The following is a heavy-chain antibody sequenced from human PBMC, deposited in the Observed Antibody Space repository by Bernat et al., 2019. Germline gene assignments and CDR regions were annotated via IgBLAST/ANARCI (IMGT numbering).Heavy chain of an antibody. D-gene: IGHD2-15*01. CDR2: IIPILGIA. CDR3: ASPTDPYCSGGSCYSDYPLDY. CDR1: GGTFSSYA. J-gene: IGHJ4*02. V-gene: IGHV1-69*04. Sequence: QVQLVQSGAEVKKPGSSVKVSCKASGGTFSSYAISWVRQAPGQGLEGMGRIIPILGIANYAQNFQGRVTITADKSTSTAYMALSSLRSEDTAVYYCASPTDPYCSGGSCYSDYPLDYWGQGTLVTVSS.